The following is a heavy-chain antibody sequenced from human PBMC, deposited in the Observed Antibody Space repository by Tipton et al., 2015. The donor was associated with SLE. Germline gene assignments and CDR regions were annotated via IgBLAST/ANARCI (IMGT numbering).Heavy chain of an antibody. CDR2: ISSSSSTI. V-gene: IGHV3-48*01. CDR1: GFTFSGYS. CDR3: ARDMFQNVDYYYYGMDV. D-gene: IGHD3-10*02. J-gene: IGHJ6*02. Sequence: SLRLSCAASGFTFSGYSMNWVRQAPGKGLEWVSYISSSSSTIYYVDSVKGRFTVSRDNSKNTLYLQMNSLRTEDTAVYYCARDMFQNVDYYYYGMDVWGQGTSVTVSS.